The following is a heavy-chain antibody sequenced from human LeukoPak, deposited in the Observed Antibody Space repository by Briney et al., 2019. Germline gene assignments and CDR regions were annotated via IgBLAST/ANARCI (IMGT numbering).Heavy chain of an antibody. J-gene: IGHJ4*02. Sequence: ASVKVSCKASGGTFSSYAISWVRQVPGQGLEWMGWINPNSGGTNYAQKFQGRVTMTRDTSMTTAYMELSRLRSDDTAVYYCARGHHYYDSSFPLHYWGQGTLVTVSS. CDR3: ARGHHYYDSSFPLHY. D-gene: IGHD3-22*01. V-gene: IGHV1-2*02. CDR1: GGTFSSYA. CDR2: INPNSGGT.